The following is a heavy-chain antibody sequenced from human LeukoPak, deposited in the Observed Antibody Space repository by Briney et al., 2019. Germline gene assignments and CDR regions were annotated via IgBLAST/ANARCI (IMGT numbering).Heavy chain of an antibody. V-gene: IGHV3-53*01. CDR2: IYSGGST. CDR3: ARVPTTVTTVYFDY. D-gene: IGHD4-17*01. J-gene: IGHJ4*02. Sequence: GGSLRLSCEASGFAFSFFAMSWVRQAPGKGLEWVSVIYSGGSTYYADSVKGRFTISRDNSKNTLYLQMNSLRAEDTAVYYCARVPTTVTTVYFDYWGQGTLVTVSS. CDR1: GFAFSFFA.